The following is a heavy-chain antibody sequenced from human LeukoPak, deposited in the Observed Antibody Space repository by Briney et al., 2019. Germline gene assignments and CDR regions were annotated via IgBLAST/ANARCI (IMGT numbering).Heavy chain of an antibody. J-gene: IGHJ5*02. CDR2: IYSGGST. CDR3: ARVIYGSGTYYKGWFDP. Sequence: GGSLRLSCAASGFTVSSNYMSWVRQAPGKELEWVSVIYSGGSTYYADSVKGRFTISRDNSKNMLYLQMNGLRAEDTAVYYCARVIYGSGTYYKGWFDPWGQGTLVTVSS. CDR1: GFTVSSNY. V-gene: IGHV3-53*01. D-gene: IGHD3-10*01.